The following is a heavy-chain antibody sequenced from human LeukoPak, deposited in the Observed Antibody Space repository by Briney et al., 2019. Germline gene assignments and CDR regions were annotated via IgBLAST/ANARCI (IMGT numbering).Heavy chain of an antibody. CDR2: IYTSGST. J-gene: IGHJ5*02. Sequence: SETLSLTCAVYGGSFSGYYWSWIRQPPGKGLEWIGRIYTSGSTNYNPSLKSRVTMSVDTSKNQFSLKLSSVTAADTAVYYCARLLSSLRFDPWGQGTLVTVSS. CDR1: GGSFSGYY. CDR3: ARLLSSLRFDP. V-gene: IGHV4-59*10. D-gene: IGHD3-10*01.